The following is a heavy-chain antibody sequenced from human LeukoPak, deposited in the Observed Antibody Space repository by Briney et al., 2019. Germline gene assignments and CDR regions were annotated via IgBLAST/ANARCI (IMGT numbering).Heavy chain of an antibody. CDR2: ISYVGSNN. CDR1: GFTFSTYV. D-gene: IGHD2-2*01. J-gene: IGHJ6*03. V-gene: IGHV3-30*02. CDR3: ARDSIVVVPAAMNYYYYMDV. Sequence: GGSLRLSYAASGFTFSTYVRRWVRRAPGKGLEGGAFISYVGSNNYYADSVKGRFTISRDNSKNTLYLQMNSLRAEDTAVYYCARDSIVVVPAAMNYYYYMDVWGKGTTVTVSS.